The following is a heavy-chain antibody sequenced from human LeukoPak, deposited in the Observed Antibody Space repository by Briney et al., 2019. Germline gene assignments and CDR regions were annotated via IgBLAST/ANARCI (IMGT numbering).Heavy chain of an antibody. J-gene: IGHJ4*02. V-gene: IGHV3-23*01. CDR3: AKGKISATGGLDY. D-gene: IGHD6-13*01. Sequence: PGGSLRLSCATSGFTFSDNAMTWVRQAPGKGLEWVSSITDSGDGTYYADSVKGRFTISRDNSKNTLYLQMNSLRAEDAAIYYCAKGKISATGGLDYWGQGTLVTVSS. CDR1: GFTFSDNA. CDR2: ITDSGDGT.